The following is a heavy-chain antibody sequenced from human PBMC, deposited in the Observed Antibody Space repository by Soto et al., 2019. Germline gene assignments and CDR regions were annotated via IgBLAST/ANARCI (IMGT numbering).Heavy chain of an antibody. CDR2: VNLNTGGT. CDR1: GYSFTGPY. J-gene: IGHJ6*02. Sequence: QVQHVQSGAEVKKPGDSVKVSCKASGYSFTGPYMHWVRRAPGQGLEWMGWVNLNTGGTDYAQEFQGRVTMTTATSIRTVYLEVTRLKFDDTAIYYCARDPSSFLGRVYGMDVWGQGTAVTVSS. CDR3: ARDPSSFLGRVYGMDV. V-gene: IGHV1-2*02.